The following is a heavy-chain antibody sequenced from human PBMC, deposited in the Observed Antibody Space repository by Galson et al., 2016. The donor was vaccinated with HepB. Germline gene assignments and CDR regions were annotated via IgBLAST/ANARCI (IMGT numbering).Heavy chain of an antibody. J-gene: IGHJ4*02. CDR2: ICGRCGDM. CDR3: AIDPSQWHDLLFGN. CDR1: GFTFDKYG. D-gene: IGHD6-19*01. V-gene: IGHV3-23*01. Sequence: SLRLSCAASGFTFDKYGMTWFRQAPGKGLEWVSTICGRCGDMGYADSVKGRFTISRDDSKNTLYLHMNSLRVEDTAIYYCAIDPSQWHDLLFGNWAQGTLVTVSA.